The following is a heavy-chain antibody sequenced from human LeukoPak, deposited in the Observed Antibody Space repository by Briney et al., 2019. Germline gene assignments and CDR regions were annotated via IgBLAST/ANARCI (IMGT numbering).Heavy chain of an antibody. D-gene: IGHD6-13*01. V-gene: IGHV4-59*08. J-gene: IGHJ6*02. CDR1: NGSISSYY. Sequence: SETLSLTCTVSNGSISSYYWSWIRQPPGKGLEWIGYIYYSGSTNYNPSLKSRVTISVDTSKNQFSLKLSSVTAADTAVYYCARSGIAAAATGPYYYYGMDVWGQGTTVTVSS. CDR2: IYYSGST. CDR3: ARSGIAAAATGPYYYYGMDV.